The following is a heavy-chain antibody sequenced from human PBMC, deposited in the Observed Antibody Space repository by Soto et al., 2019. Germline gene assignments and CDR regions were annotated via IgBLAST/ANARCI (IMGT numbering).Heavy chain of an antibody. CDR3: AKIPDSSGYYGAYYYYGMDV. V-gene: IGHV3-30*18. Sequence: PVGSLRLSCAASGFTFSSYGMHWVRQAPGKGLEWVAVISYDGSNKYYADSVKGRFTISRDNSKNTLYLQMNSLRAEDTAVYYCAKIPDSSGYYGAYYYYGMDVWGQGTTVTVSS. CDR1: GFTFSSYG. CDR2: ISYDGSNK. J-gene: IGHJ6*02. D-gene: IGHD3-22*01.